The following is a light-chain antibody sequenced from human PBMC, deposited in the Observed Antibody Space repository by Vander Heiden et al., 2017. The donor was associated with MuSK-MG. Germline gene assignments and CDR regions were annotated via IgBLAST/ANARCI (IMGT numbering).Light chain of an antibody. J-gene: IGKJ5*01. Sequence: DIVMTQSPDSLAVSLGERATINCKSSQSVLYSSNNKNYLAWYQQKPGQPPKLLIYWASTRESGVPDRFSGSGSGTDFTLTISSLHAEDVAVYYCQQDEGTRITFGQGTRLEIK. CDR1: QSVLYSSNNKNY. CDR2: WAS. CDR3: QQDEGTRIT. V-gene: IGKV4-1*01.